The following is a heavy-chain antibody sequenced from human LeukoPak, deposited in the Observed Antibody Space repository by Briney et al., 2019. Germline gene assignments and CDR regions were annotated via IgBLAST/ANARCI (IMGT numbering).Heavy chain of an antibody. CDR1: GDSISSGDYS. V-gene: IGHV4-30-2*01. Sequence: SETLSLTCAVSGDSISSGDYSWSWIRQPSGKGLEWIGYIFHSGSTYYNPSLKSRVTISVDTSKNQFSLKLSSVTAADTAVYYCARLAVVTTLIDYWGQGTLVTVSS. CDR2: IFHSGST. J-gene: IGHJ4*02. D-gene: IGHD4-23*01. CDR3: ARLAVVTTLIDY.